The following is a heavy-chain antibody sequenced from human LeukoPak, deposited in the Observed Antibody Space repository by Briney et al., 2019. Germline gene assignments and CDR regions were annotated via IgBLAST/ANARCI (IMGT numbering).Heavy chain of an antibody. CDR2: ISGSGGST. D-gene: IGHD4-17*01. J-gene: IGHJ3*02. CDR1: GFTFSSYA. V-gene: IGHV3-23*01. Sequence: GGSLRLSCAASGFTFSSYAMSWVRQAPGKGLEWVSAISGSGGSTYYADSVKGRFTISRDNSKNTLYLQMNSLRAEDTAVYYCAKVAIRGDYAHDAFDIWGQGTMVTVSS. CDR3: AKVAIRGDYAHDAFDI.